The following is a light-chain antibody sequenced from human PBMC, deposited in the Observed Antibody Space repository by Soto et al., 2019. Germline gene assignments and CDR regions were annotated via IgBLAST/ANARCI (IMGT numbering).Light chain of an antibody. V-gene: IGKV3D-15*01. J-gene: IGKJ1*01. Sequence: ERVSTQVVAALFESKGERATLSFRASQSVISNLAWYRQKPGQAPRLLMYGASTRATVTPARFSGSGSGTEFTLTISSLQSEDFAVYYCQQYENWSRTFVQWTTVHIK. CDR2: GAS. CDR3: QQYENWSRT. CDR1: QSVISN.